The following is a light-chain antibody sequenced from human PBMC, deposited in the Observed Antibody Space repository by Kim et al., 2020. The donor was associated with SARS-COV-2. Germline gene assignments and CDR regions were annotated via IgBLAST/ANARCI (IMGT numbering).Light chain of an antibody. CDR3: NSRDSSGNLYV. J-gene: IGLJ1*01. CDR2: GKN. Sequence: SSELTQDPAVSVALGQTVSFTCQGDSLRTYYAGWYQQKPGQAPVLVIYGKNNRPSGIPDRFSGSSSGDTASLTITGAQAEVEADYYCNSRDSSGNLYVFG. V-gene: IGLV3-19*01. CDR1: SLRTYY.